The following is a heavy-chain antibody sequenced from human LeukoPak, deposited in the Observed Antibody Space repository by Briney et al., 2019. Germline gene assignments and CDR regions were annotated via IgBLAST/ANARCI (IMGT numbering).Heavy chain of an antibody. D-gene: IGHD2-15*01. Sequence: GSLRLSCSASGFTFSSYAMHWVRQAPGKGLEYVSAISSNGGSTYYADSVKGRFTISRDNSENTLYLQMSSLRAEDTAVYYCVARGYCSGGSCYYFDYWGQGTLVTVSS. CDR3: VARGYCSGGSCYYFDY. CDR1: GFTFSSYA. J-gene: IGHJ4*02. CDR2: ISSNGGST. V-gene: IGHV3-64D*09.